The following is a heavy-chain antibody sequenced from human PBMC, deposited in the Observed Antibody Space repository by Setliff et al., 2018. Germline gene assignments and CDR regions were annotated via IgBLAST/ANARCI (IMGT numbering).Heavy chain of an antibody. J-gene: IGHJ3*02. V-gene: IGHV2-70*11. CDR2: IDWDDDK. D-gene: IGHD3-10*01. CDR3: ARGTYGSGSYYAFDI. CDR1: GFSLSTSGMC. Sequence: SGHAGEPTQTLTLTCTFSGFSLSTSGMCVSWIRQPPGKALEWLARIDWDDDKYYSTSLKTRLTISKGTSKNQVVLTMTNMDPVDTATYYCARGTYGSGSYYAFDIWGQGTMGTVSS.